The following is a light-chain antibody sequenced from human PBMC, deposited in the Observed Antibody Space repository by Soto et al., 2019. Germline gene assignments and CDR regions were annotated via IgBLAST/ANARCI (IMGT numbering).Light chain of an antibody. CDR2: SAS. CDR1: QSLSGY. CDR3: QQFGTSSLVT. Sequence: EIVLTQSPATLSLSLGERATLSCRASQSLSGYLAWYQQKPGQPPRLLIYSASHRATGIPARFTGSGSGTDFTLTISRLEPEDFAVYYCQQFGTSSLVTFGPGTKVDIK. J-gene: IGKJ3*01. V-gene: IGKV3-20*01.